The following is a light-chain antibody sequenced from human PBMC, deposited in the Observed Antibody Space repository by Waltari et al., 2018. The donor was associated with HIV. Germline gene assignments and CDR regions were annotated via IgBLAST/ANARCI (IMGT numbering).Light chain of an antibody. CDR2: GAS. CDR1: QSISSY. V-gene: IGKV1-39*01. Sequence: DTQMTQSPSSLSASVGERITITCRASQSISSYLNWYQQKPGKAPKLLIYGASGLESGVPSRFSGIESGTYFTLTISSLQPEDFATYYFQQSFTTPYTFGQGTKVEIK. J-gene: IGKJ2*01. CDR3: QQSFTTPYT.